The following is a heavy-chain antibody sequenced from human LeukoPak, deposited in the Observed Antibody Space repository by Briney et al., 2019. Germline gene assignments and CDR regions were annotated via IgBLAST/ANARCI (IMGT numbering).Heavy chain of an antibody. J-gene: IGHJ4*02. CDR2: IRYDGSNK. CDR3: AKVSEYCSSTGCSIPFDY. V-gene: IGHV3-30*02. CDR1: GFTFSSYG. Sequence: GGSPRLSCAASGFTFSSYGMHWVRQAPGKGLEWVAFIRYDGSNKYYADSVKGRFTISRDNSKNTLYLQMNSLRAEDTAVYYCAKVSEYCSSTGCSIPFDYWGQGTLVTVSS. D-gene: IGHD2-2*01.